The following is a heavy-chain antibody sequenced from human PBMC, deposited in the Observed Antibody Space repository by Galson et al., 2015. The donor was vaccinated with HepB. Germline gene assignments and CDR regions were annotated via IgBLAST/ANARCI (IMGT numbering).Heavy chain of an antibody. CDR2: IWYDGSNK. CDR1: GFTFSSHG. J-gene: IGHJ4*02. CDR3: ARDPSAYQRAFDY. V-gene: IGHV3-33*08. Sequence: SLRLSCAASGFTFSSHGMHWVRQAPGKGLEWVAVIWYDGSNKYYADSVKGRFTISRDNSKNTLYLQMNSLRAEDTAVYYCARDPSAYQRAFDYWGQGTLVTVSS. D-gene: IGHD2-2*01.